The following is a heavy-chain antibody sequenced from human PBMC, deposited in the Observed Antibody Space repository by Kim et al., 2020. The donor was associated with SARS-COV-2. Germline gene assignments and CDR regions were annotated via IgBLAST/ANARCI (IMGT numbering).Heavy chain of an antibody. CDR3: VRGSAFDI. V-gene: IGHV6-1*01. CDR2: THYRSKWYI. CDR1: GDSVSSDSGG. Sequence: SQTLSLTCVISGDSVSSDSGGWNWIRQSPSRGLEWLGRTHYRSKWYIDYAVSVKSRITINPDTSKNQFSLQLKSVTPEDTAMYYCVRGSAFDIWGQGTMVTVSS. J-gene: IGHJ3*02.